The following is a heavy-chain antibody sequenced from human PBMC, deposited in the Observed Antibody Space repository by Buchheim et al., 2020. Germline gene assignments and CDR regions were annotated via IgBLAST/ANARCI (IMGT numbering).Heavy chain of an antibody. CDR2: ISAYRGDT. Sequence: QVQLVQSGTEVKKPGASVNVSCKASGYTFRSYAISWVRQAPGQGLEWMGWISAYRGDTNYAQKFQGRVTMTIDRSTTTAYMELRGLKSDDTAVYYCAREGVRRQHDFWGQGT. D-gene: IGHD6-13*01. J-gene: IGHJ4*02. CDR1: GYTFRSYA. CDR3: AREGVRRQHDF. V-gene: IGHV1-18*01.